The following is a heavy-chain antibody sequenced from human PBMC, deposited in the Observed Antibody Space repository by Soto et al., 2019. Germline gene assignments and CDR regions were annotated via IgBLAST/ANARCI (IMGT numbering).Heavy chain of an antibody. CDR2: ISGSGGTT. V-gene: IGHV3-23*01. CDR1: GFTFSSYD. J-gene: IGHJ4*02. CDR3: AHTPNRITGTTHFDY. Sequence: GGSLRLSCVASGFTFSSYDMSWVRHTPGKGLEWVSAISGSGGTTYADSVKSRLTITKDTSKNQVVLTMTNMDPVDTATYYCAHTPNRITGTTHFDYWGQGTLVTVSS. D-gene: IGHD1-7*01.